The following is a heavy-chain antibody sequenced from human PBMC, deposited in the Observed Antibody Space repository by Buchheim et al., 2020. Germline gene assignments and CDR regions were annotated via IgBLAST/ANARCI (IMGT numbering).Heavy chain of an antibody. CDR1: SGSIISSNW. J-gene: IGHJ4*02. CDR3: TIRERLWFGEIN. V-gene: IGHV4-4*02. Sequence: QVQLQESGPGLVKPSGTLSLTCAVSSGSIISSNWWSWVRQPPGKGLEWIGEIYHSGSTNYNPSFKSRVTISVDKSKNQFSPKLSSVTAADTAMYYCTIRERLWFGEINWGQGTL. D-gene: IGHD3-10*01. CDR2: IYHSGST.